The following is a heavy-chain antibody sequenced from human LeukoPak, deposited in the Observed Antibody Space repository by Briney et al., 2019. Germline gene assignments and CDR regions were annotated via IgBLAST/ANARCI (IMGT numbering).Heavy chain of an antibody. D-gene: IGHD6-19*01. J-gene: IGHJ4*02. CDR1: GFTFSKHD. CDR2: ISIAGDT. V-gene: IGHV3-13*04. Sequence: GGSLRLSCAAPGFTFSKHDMHWVRQATGKGLEWVSGISIAGDTYYSGSVKGRFTTSRENAKNSLYLQMNSLRAGDTAVYYCARMGSAWTYFDDWGQGTLVTVSS. CDR3: ARMGSAWTYFDD.